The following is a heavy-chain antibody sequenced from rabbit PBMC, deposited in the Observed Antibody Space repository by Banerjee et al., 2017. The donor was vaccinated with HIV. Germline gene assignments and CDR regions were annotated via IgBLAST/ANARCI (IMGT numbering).Heavy chain of an antibody. CDR1: GVSLNDKDV. CDR2: INIVTGKS. CDR3: ARDLYSSGWGALSYGLDL. V-gene: IGHV1S45*01. D-gene: IGHD4-1*01. Sequence: EQLEESGGGLVKPEGSLTLTCKASGVSLNDKDVMCWVRQAPGKGLEWIACINIVTGKSVYASWAKGRFSISRENTQNTVSLQLNSLTAADTATYFCARDLYSSGWGALSYGLDLWGQGTLVTVS. J-gene: IGHJ6*01.